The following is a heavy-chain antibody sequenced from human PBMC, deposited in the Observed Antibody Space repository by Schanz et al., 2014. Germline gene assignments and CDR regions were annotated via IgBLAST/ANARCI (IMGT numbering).Heavy chain of an antibody. D-gene: IGHD6-13*01. CDR2: IIPSLGLA. CDR1: GYTFISYG. CDR3: ASSGAGYSSSWDFDY. V-gene: IGHV1-69*09. Sequence: QVQLVQSGAEVKKPGASVKVSCKASGYTFISYGINWVRQAPGQGLEWMGRIIPSLGLAKYEQKFQGRVTITADKSTFTAYMDVSSLRSEDTAVYYCASSGAGYSSSWDFDYWGQGTLVTVSS. J-gene: IGHJ4*02.